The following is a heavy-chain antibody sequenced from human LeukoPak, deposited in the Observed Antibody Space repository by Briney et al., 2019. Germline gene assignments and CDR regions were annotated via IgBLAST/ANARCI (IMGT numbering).Heavy chain of an antibody. J-gene: IGHJ4*02. CDR3: ERAPRNSSTMLDY. CDR2: VNPDGGST. CDR1: GYTFTSYW. D-gene: IGHD6-13*01. V-gene: IGHV1-46*01. Sequence: GASVKVSCKGSGYTFTSYWIQWVRQAPGQGLEWMGLVNPDGGSTAYAHRFQGRVTMTRDTSTSTVYMDLSSLRSEDTAMYYCERAPRNSSTMLDYWGQGTLVTVSS.